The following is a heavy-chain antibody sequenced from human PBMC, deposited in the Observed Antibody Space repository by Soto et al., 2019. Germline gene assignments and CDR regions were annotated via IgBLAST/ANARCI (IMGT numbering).Heavy chain of an antibody. Sequence: ASVKVSCKASGYTFTSYDINWVRQATGQGLEWMGWMNPNSGNTGYAQKFQGRVTMTRNTSISTAYMELSSLRSEDTAVYYCARNRYDILTGYYRAVDYWGQGTLVTVSS. J-gene: IGHJ4*02. CDR1: GYTFTSYD. CDR3: ARNRYDILTGYYRAVDY. V-gene: IGHV1-8*01. CDR2: MNPNSGNT. D-gene: IGHD3-9*01.